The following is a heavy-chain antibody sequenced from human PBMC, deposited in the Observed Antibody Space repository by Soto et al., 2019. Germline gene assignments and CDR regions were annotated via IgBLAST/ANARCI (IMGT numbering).Heavy chain of an antibody. J-gene: IGHJ4*02. CDR3: ANGPGDSSGYYYYYFDY. CDR2: ISYDGSNK. D-gene: IGHD3-22*01. CDR1: GFTFSSYG. V-gene: IGHV3-30*18. Sequence: GGSLRLSCAASGFTFSSYGMHWVRQAPGKGLEWVAVISYDGSNKYYADSVKGRFTISRDNSKNTLYLQMNSLRAEDTAVYYCANGPGDSSGYYYYYFDYWAQGTLVTVSS.